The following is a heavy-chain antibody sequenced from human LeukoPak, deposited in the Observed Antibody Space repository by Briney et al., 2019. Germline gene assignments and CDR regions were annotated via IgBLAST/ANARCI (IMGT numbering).Heavy chain of an antibody. CDR3: AANSGEQWLVPPRDY. D-gene: IGHD6-19*01. CDR1: GFTFSSYS. CDR2: ISSSSSYI. J-gene: IGHJ4*02. Sequence: GGSLRLSCAASGFTFSSYSMNWVRQAPGKGLEWVSSISSSSSYIYYADSVKGRFTISRDNAKNSLYLQMNSLRAEDTAVYYCAANSGEQWLVPPRDYWGQGTLVTVSS. V-gene: IGHV3-21*01.